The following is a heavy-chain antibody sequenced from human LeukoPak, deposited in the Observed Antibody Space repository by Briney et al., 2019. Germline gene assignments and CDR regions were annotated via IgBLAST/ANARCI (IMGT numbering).Heavy chain of an antibody. CDR1: GEYISHGTYY. V-gene: IGHV4-39*07. J-gene: IGHJ5*02. CDR2: INYSGSTGRT. Sequence: SENPSVTCWDSGEYISHGTYYWGWIRQPPGKGLEWIGSINYSGSTGRTYYNPSLKSRVTISVDTSKNQFSLKLSSVTAADTAVYYCARGKVRGVINWFDPWGQGTLVTVSS. CDR3: ARGKVRGVINWFDP. D-gene: IGHD3-10*01.